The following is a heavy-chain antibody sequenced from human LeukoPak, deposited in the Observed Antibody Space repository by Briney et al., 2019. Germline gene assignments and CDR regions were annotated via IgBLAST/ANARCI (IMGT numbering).Heavy chain of an antibody. CDR1: GYTFTSYG. Sequence: ASVKVSCKASGYTFTSYGISWVRQAPGQGLEWMGWISAYNGNTNYAQKLQGRVTMTTDTSTSTAYMELRSLRSDDTAVYYCAREVGFLGYCSSTSCSPNWFDPWGQGTLVTVSS. V-gene: IGHV1-18*01. CDR2: ISAYNGNT. J-gene: IGHJ5*02. D-gene: IGHD2-2*01. CDR3: AREVGFLGYCSSTSCSPNWFDP.